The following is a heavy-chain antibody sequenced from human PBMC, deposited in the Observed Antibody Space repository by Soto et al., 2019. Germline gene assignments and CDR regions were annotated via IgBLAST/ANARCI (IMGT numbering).Heavy chain of an antibody. CDR3: ARGRGLYNSGRSQLDS. V-gene: IGHV1-69*13. D-gene: IGHD1-1*01. CDR2: IIPRFGTT. Sequence: SVKVSCKTSGDSFSKYTVNWVRQAPRQGLEWLGRIIPRFGTTNYAPTLQDRVTITADESMNTVYMELSSLRSEDTALYYCARGRGLYNSGRSQLDSWGQGTLVTVSS. CDR1: GDSFSKYT. J-gene: IGHJ4*02.